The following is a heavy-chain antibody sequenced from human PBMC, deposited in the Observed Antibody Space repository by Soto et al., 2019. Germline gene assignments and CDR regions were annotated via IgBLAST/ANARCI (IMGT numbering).Heavy chain of an antibody. Sequence: QVQLVQSGAEVKKPGSSVKVSCTASGGTFSSYAISWVRQAPGQGLEWMGGIIPIFGTANYAQKFQGRVTLPAAESTRTAYIELSSLRPDDTAVYDCAGAASSIAARYYYYGMVFCGQGTTLTACS. V-gene: IGHV1-69*01. CDR3: AGAASSIAARYYYYGMVF. CDR1: GGTFSSYA. D-gene: IGHD6-6*01. J-gene: IGHJ6*02. CDR2: IIPIFGTA.